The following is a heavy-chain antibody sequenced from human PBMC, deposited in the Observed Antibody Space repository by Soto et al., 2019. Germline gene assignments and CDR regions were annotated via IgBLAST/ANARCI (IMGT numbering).Heavy chain of an antibody. J-gene: IGHJ6*02. V-gene: IGHV1-58*01. CDR3: AATSYDYVWWSSRSIYYYYGIDV. D-gene: IGHD3-16*02. Sequence: GASVKVSCKASGFTFTSSAVQWVRQARGQRLEWIGWIVVGSGNTNYAQKFQERVTITRDMSTSTAYMELSSLRSEDTAVYYCAATSYDYVWWSSRSIYYYYGIDVWGQGTTVTVSS. CDR2: IVVGSGNT. CDR1: GFTFTSSA.